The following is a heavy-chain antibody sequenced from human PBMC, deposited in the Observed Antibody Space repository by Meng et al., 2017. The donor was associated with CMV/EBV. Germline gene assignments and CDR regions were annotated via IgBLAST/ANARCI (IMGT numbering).Heavy chain of an antibody. Sequence: GESLKISCAASGFTFSDHYMDWVRQAPGKGLEWVGRTRNKANSYTTEYAASVKGRFTISRDNSKNSLYLQMNSLRAEDTAVYYCARRNTVTQNDYWGQGTLVTVSS. CDR2: TRNKANSYTT. CDR1: GFTFSDHY. D-gene: IGHD4-17*01. J-gene: IGHJ4*02. V-gene: IGHV3-72*01. CDR3: ARRNTVTQNDY.